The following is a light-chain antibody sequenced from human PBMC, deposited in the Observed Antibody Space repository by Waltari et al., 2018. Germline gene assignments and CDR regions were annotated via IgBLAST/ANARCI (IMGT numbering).Light chain of an antibody. CDR1: QSVSTN. Sequence: EIVMTQSPATLSVSPGQSATLPCRASQSVSTNLAWYEQKPGQAPRLLIYDAPTRATGIPARFSGSGAGTEFTLTISSLQSEDFAVYYCQQYDNWPPLTFGGGTKVEIK. J-gene: IGKJ4*01. V-gene: IGKV3-15*01. CDR2: DAP. CDR3: QQYDNWPPLT.